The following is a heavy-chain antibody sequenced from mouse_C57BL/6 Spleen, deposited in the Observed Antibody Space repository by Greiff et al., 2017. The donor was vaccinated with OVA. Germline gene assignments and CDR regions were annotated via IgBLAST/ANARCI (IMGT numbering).Heavy chain of an antibody. Sequence: QVQLQQPGAELVKPGASVKLSCKASGYTFTSYWMQWVKQRPGQGLEWIGEIDPSDSYTNYNQKFKGKATLTVDTSSSTAYMQLSSLTSEDSAVYYCARSPNYYGSSDIWYFDVWGTGTTVTVSS. D-gene: IGHD1-1*01. CDR1: GYTFTSYW. CDR2: IDPSDSYT. V-gene: IGHV1-50*01. J-gene: IGHJ1*03. CDR3: ARSPNYYGSSDIWYFDV.